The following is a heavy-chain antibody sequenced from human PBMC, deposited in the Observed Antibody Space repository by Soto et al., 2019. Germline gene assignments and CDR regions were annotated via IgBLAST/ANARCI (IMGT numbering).Heavy chain of an antibody. CDR2: IYHSGST. CDR1: GGSISSGGYS. J-gene: IGHJ3*02. D-gene: IGHD3-22*01. Sequence: QLQLQESGSGLVKPSQTLSLTCAVSGGSISSGGYSWSWIRQPPGKGLEWIGYIYHSGSTYYNPSVKGRVTISVDRPKNQFSRKLSSVTAADTAVYYCARGYYYDSSGYYHGPRDDAFDIWGQGTMVTVSS. CDR3: ARGYYYDSSGYYHGPRDDAFDI. V-gene: IGHV4-30-2*01.